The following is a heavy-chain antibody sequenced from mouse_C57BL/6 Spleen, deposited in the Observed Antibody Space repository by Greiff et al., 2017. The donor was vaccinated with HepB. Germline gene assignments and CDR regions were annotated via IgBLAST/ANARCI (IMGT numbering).Heavy chain of an antibody. J-gene: IGHJ2*01. CDR3: ARCYYGSPYYFDY. CDR2: IYPRDGST. D-gene: IGHD1-1*01. CDR1: GYTFTSYD. Sequence: VQLQQSGPELVKPGASVKLSCKASGYTFTSYDINWVKQRPGQGLEWIGWIYPRDGSTKYNEKFKGKATLTVDTSSSTAYMELHSLTSEDSAVYFWARCYYGSPYYFDYWGQGTTLTVSS. V-gene: IGHV1-85*01.